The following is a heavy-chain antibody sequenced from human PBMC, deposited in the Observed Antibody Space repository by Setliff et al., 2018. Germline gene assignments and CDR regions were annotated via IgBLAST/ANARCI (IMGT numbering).Heavy chain of an antibody. Sequence: SETLSLTCAVYGGSFSGYYWSWIRQPPGKGLEWIGEINHSGSTNYNPSLKSRVTVSLDAYKNQLSLKLSSVTAADTAVYYCARDHYEYYDSRQAFDIWGQGTMVTVS. CDR2: INHSGST. V-gene: IGHV4-34*01. CDR1: GGSFSGYY. D-gene: IGHD3-22*01. J-gene: IGHJ3*02. CDR3: ARDHYEYYDSRQAFDI.